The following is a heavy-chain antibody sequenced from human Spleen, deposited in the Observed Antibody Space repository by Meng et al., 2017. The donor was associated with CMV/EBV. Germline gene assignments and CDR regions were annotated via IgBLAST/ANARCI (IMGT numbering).Heavy chain of an antibody. V-gene: IGHV3-7*01. CDR1: GFTFSSYW. J-gene: IGHJ6*02. CDR3: ARDMYTNSRSYFSMDV. Sequence: GESLKISCAASGFTFSSYWMNWVRQAPGKGLEWVAGIQHDGSEKSYVDSVKGRFAISRDNAKNSLYLQMNSLRAEDTAVYYCARDMYTNSRSYFSMDVWGQGTTVTVSS. CDR2: IQHDGSEK. D-gene: IGHD2-8*01.